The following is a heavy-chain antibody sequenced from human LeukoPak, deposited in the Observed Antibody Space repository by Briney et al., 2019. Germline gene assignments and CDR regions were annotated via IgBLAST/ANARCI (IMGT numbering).Heavy chain of an antibody. CDR1: GGSISSYY. Sequence: SETLSLTCTVSGGSISSYYWSWIRQPPGKGLEWIGYIYYSGSTNYNPSLKSRATISVDTSKNQFSLKLSSVTAADTAVYYCARDLGLRAHTTLNGMDVWGQGTTVTVSS. CDR2: IYYSGST. J-gene: IGHJ6*02. V-gene: IGHV4-59*12. CDR3: ARDLGLRAHTTLNGMDV. D-gene: IGHD1-14*01.